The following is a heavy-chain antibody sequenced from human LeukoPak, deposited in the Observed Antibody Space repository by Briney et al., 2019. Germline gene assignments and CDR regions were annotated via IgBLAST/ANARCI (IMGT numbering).Heavy chain of an antibody. D-gene: IGHD2-15*01. CDR3: AGGYCSGGSCRRRNYYYGMDD. CDR1: GGSFSGYY. J-gene: IGHJ6*04. Sequence: SETLSLTCAVYGGSFSGYYWSWIRQPPGKGLEWIGEINHSGSTNYNPSLKSRVTISVDTSKNQFSLKLSSVTAADTAVYYCAGGYCSGGSCRRRNYYYGMDDWGKGTTVTVSS. V-gene: IGHV4-34*01. CDR2: INHSGST.